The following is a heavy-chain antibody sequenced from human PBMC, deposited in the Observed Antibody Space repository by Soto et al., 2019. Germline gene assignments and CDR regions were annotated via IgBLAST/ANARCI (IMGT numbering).Heavy chain of an antibody. CDR1: GGSFSGYS. D-gene: IGHD3-3*01. CDR2: INHSGST. J-gene: IGHJ4*02. Sequence: QVQLQQWGAGLLEPSETLSLTCAVYGGSFSGYSWSWIRQSPGKGLECVGEINHSGSTNYNPSLKSRVTISVDTSKNQFSLKLSSVTAAATAVYYCARGRRSFTIFGVVPYYFDYWGQGTLVTVSS. V-gene: IGHV4-34*01. CDR3: ARGRRSFTIFGVVPYYFDY.